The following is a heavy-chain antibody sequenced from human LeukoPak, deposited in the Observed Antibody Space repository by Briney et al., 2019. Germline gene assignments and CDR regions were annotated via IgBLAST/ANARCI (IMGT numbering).Heavy chain of an antibody. V-gene: IGHV3-23*01. Sequence: GGSLRLSCAASGFTLSTYAMNWVRQAPGKGLEWVSLIIANSGVINYADSVKGRFTISRDNSKNTLYLQMNSLRAEDTATYFCVKDRKPDSRYNFDYWGRGTLVTVSS. CDR3: VKDRKPDSRYNFDY. J-gene: IGHJ4*02. CDR1: GFTLSTYA. CDR2: IIANSGVI. D-gene: IGHD5-12*01.